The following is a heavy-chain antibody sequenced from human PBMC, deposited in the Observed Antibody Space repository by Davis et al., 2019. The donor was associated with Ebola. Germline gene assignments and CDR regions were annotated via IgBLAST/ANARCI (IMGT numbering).Heavy chain of an antibody. CDR2: IKQDGSEK. Sequence: PGGSLRLSCAAPGFSFSSYWMSWVRQAPGKGLEWVSQIKQDGSEKYYVDPVKGRFTISRDNAKNSLYLQMKSLRAEDTAVYYCATDATGTTFDSWSQGTLVTVSS. J-gene: IGHJ4*02. V-gene: IGHV3-7*01. D-gene: IGHD1-1*01. CDR3: ATDATGTTFDS. CDR1: GFSFSSYW.